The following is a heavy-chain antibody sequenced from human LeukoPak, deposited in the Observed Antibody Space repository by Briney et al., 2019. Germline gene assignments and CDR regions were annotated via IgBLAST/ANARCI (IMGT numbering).Heavy chain of an antibody. CDR2: IYTSGST. J-gene: IGHJ4*02. CDR1: GGSISSYY. D-gene: IGHD3-22*01. Sequence: SETLSLTCTVSGGSISSYYWSWIRRPAGKGLEWIGRIYTSGSTNYNPSLKSRVTMSVDTSKNQFSLKLSSVTAADTAVYYCARIYYDSSGYPNFDYWGQGTLVTVSS. CDR3: ARIYYDSSGYPNFDY. V-gene: IGHV4-4*07.